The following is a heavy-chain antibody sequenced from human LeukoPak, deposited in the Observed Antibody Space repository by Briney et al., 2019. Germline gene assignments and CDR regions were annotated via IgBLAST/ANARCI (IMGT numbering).Heavy chain of an antibody. D-gene: IGHD3-22*01. Sequence: ASVKVSCKASGYTFIHYYMHWVRQAPGQGLEWMGRIDPDSGGTSYAQNFQGRVTMTTDTSISTAYIELSRLRSDDTAVYYCAREYYDSSGRKHAFDIWGQGTMVTVSS. J-gene: IGHJ3*02. V-gene: IGHV1-2*02. CDR3: AREYYDSSGRKHAFDI. CDR2: IDPDSGGT. CDR1: GYTFIHYY.